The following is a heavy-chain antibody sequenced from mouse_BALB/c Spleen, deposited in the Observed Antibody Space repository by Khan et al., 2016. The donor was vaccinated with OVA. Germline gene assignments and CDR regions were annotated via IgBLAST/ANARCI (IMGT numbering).Heavy chain of an antibody. CDR3: ATSYYYGYYLDY. J-gene: IGHJ2*01. V-gene: IGHV5-17*02. D-gene: IGHD1-1*01. CDR2: ISGDSSTI. Sequence: EGELVEYGGGLVQPGGSRKLSCTASGFTFSSYGMHWVRQAPGKGLEWVAYISGDSSTIYYADTVKGRFTFSRDNPKNTLFLQMTSLMSEDTAMYEWATSYYYGYYLDYWGPGTTLTVSS. CDR1: GFTFSSYG.